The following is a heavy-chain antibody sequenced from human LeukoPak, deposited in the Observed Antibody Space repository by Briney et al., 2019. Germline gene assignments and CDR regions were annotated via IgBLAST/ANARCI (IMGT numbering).Heavy chain of an antibody. Sequence: GGSLRLSCAGSGFTFLGYSMNWLRQAPEKGLEWLLSIGIQNNTYYADSVKGRFIISRDNSKNSLYLQMNSLRAEDTAVYYCARGPYDSSGYYLNWGQGTLVTVSS. J-gene: IGHJ4*02. CDR2: IGIQNNT. CDR1: GFTFLGYS. V-gene: IGHV3-69-1*01. CDR3: ARGPYDSSGYYLN. D-gene: IGHD3-22*01.